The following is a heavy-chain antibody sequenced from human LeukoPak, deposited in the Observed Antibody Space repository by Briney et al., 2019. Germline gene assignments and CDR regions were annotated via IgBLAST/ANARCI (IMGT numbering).Heavy chain of an antibody. D-gene: IGHD3-22*01. CDR1: GGSISSYY. Sequence: ASETLSLTCTVSGGSISSYYWSWIRQPAGKGLEWIGRIYTSGSTNYNPSLKSRVTMSVDTSKNQFSLKLSSVTAADTAVYYCARDSYYYDSRSNRFDYWGQGTLVTVSS. CDR3: ARDSYYYDSRSNRFDY. V-gene: IGHV4-4*07. J-gene: IGHJ4*02. CDR2: IYTSGST.